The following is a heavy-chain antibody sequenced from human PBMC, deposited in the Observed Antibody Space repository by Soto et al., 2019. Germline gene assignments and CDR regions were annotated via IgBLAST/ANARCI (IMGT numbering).Heavy chain of an antibody. Sequence: PSETLSLTCTVSGGSISSYYWSWIRQPPGKGLEWIGYIYNSGSTSYNPSLKSRVTISVDMSKNQFSLKLSSVTAADTAVYYGARLYSSSSGKNFDYWGQGTLVTVSS. CDR3: ARLYSSSSGKNFDY. V-gene: IGHV4-59*01. D-gene: IGHD6-6*01. CDR2: IYNSGST. CDR1: GGSISSYY. J-gene: IGHJ4*02.